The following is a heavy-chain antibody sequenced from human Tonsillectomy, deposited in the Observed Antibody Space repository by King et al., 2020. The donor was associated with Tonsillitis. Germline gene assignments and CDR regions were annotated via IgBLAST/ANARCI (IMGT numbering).Heavy chain of an antibody. Sequence: QLVQSGAEVKKPGASVQVSCKASGYTFTDYYIHWVRQAPGQGLEWMGWINPDSGGTKYAEKFQGSVTMTRETSISTAYMELSRLRSDDTAVYYCARAMVRGLITSYYFDYWGQGTLVTVSS. J-gene: IGHJ4*02. CDR1: GYTFTDYY. CDR2: INPDSGGT. D-gene: IGHD3-10*01. V-gene: IGHV1-2*02. CDR3: ARAMVRGLITSYYFDY.